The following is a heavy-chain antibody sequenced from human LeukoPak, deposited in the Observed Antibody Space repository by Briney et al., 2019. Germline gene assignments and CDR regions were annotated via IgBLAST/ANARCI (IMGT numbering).Heavy chain of an antibody. CDR1: GGSISSYY. Sequence: PSETLSLTCTGSGGSISSYYWSWIRQPPGKGLEWIGYIYYSGSTKFNPSLKSRVTISVDTSKNQFSLKLSSVTAADTAVYYCARDEGSSGYSFDYWGQGTLVTVSS. CDR2: IYYSGST. CDR3: ARDEGSSGYSFDY. J-gene: IGHJ4*02. D-gene: IGHD3-22*01. V-gene: IGHV4-59*01.